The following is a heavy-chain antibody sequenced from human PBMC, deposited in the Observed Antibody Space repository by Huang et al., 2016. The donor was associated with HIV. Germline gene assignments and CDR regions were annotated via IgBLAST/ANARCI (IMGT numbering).Heavy chain of an antibody. D-gene: IGHD1-1*01. CDR2: ITFDGKNK. CDR1: GFTFSGYG. Sequence: QVHLVESGGGVVQPGRSLRLSCAASGFTFSGYGMHWVRQAPGKGLDWGAVITFDGKNKYYADSVRGRFTVSRDNSQNTVSLQMNTLRAEDTAVYYCAKDNDLYYFDYWGQGTLVTVSS. J-gene: IGHJ4*02. CDR3: AKDNDLYYFDY. V-gene: IGHV3-30*18.